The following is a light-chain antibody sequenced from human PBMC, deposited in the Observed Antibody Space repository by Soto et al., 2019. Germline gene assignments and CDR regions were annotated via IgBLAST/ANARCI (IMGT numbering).Light chain of an antibody. CDR2: EAS. CDR1: QSISNW. CDR3: QQYDSYSWT. J-gene: IGKJ1*01. V-gene: IGKV1-5*03. Sequence: DIQMTQSPSTLPASVGDRVTITCRASQSISNWLAWYQQKPGKAPKLLIYEASSLESGVPSRFGGSGSGTEFTLTISSLQPDDFAIYYCQQYDSYSWTFGQGTKVDIK.